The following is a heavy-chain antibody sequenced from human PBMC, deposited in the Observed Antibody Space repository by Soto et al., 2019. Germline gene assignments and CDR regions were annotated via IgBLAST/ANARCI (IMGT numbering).Heavy chain of an antibody. V-gene: IGHV3-21*01. CDR1: GFTFSSYS. CDR3: ARDQYRSNIVATSGPFDY. J-gene: IGHJ4*02. D-gene: IGHD5-12*01. CDR2: ISSSSSYI. Sequence: GGSLRLSCAASGFTFSSYSMNWVRQAPGKGLEWVSSISSSSSYIYYADSVKGRFTISRDNAKNSLYLQMNSLRAEDTAVYYCARDQYRSNIVATSGPFDYWGQGTLVTVSS.